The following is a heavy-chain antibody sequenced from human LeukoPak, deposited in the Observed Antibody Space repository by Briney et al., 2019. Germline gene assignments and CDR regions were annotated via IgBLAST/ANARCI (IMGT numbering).Heavy chain of an antibody. D-gene: IGHD3-22*01. V-gene: IGHV4-59*12. Sequence: SETLSLTCTVSGGSISTYYWSWIRQPPGKGLEWIGYIYYSGSTNYNPSLKSRVTMSVDTSKNQFSLKLSSVTAADTAVYYCARDSGYDSSGYYYNYFDYWGQGTLVTVSS. CDR2: IYYSGST. CDR3: ARDSGYDSSGYYYNYFDY. J-gene: IGHJ4*02. CDR1: GGSISTYY.